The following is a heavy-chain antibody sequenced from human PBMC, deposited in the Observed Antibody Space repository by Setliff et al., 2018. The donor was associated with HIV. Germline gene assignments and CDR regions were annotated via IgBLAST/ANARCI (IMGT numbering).Heavy chain of an antibody. CDR3: ASGEDSGTYGEPYDS. V-gene: IGHV4-30-2*01. Sequence: SETLSLTCAVSGASISSGGYSWSWIRQPPGKGLEWIGYVYHSGTIYYTPSLKSRFSISVDRPSNQLSLKLHSVTAADTAVYYCASGEDSGTYGEPYDSWGQGALVTVSS. J-gene: IGHJ4*02. CDR2: VYHSGTI. CDR1: GASISSGGYS. D-gene: IGHD1-26*01.